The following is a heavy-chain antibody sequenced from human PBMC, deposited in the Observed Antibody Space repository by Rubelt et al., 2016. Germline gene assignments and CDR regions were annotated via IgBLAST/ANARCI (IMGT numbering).Heavy chain of an antibody. D-gene: IGHD2-21*01. CDR2: ISSVSTTI. Sequence: QPGGSLRLSCAASGITFSSYWMLWVRQPPGKGLEWVSYISSVSTTIYYADSVKGRFTISRDNSKNTLYLQMNSLRAEDTAVYYCARDSLRGSSRWFDPWGQGTLVTVSS. CDR1: GITFSSYW. J-gene: IGHJ5*02. CDR3: ARDSLRGSSRWFDP. V-gene: IGHV3-48*01.